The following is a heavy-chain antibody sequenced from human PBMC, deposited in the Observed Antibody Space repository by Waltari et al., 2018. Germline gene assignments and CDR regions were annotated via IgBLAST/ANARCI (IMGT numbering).Heavy chain of an antibody. CDR2: IKHSGST. CDR1: GGSFSGYY. D-gene: IGHD3-3*01. CDR3: ARGVAYYDFWSGYASTWFDP. V-gene: IGHV4-34*01. J-gene: IGHJ5*02. Sequence: QVQLQQWGAGLLKPSETLSLTCAVYGGSFSGYYWSWIRQPPGKGREWIGEIKHSGSTNHNPSLKSRVTISVDTSKNQFSLKLSSVTAADTAVYYCARGVAYYDFWSGYASTWFDPWGQGTLVTVSS.